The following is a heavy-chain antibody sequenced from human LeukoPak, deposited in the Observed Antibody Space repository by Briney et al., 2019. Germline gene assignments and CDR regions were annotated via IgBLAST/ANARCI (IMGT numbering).Heavy chain of an antibody. Sequence: PGGSLRLSCAASGFTFSPFWMTWVRQAPGKGLEWVANIKQDGSEKYYVDSVKGRFTISRDNAKNSLYLQMNSLRADDTALYYCANLAPYCSGGSCPYWGQGTLVTVSS. J-gene: IGHJ4*02. D-gene: IGHD2-15*01. CDR2: IKQDGSEK. CDR3: ANLAPYCSGGSCPY. V-gene: IGHV3-7*03. CDR1: GFTFSPFW.